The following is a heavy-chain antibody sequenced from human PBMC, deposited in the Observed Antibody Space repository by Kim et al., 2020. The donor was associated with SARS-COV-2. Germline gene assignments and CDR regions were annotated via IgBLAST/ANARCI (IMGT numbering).Heavy chain of an antibody. CDR3: ASLAAGYGLDV. J-gene: IGHJ6*02. Sequence: SETLSLTCAVSGDSIRYYYWNWIRQPPGKGLEWIGYIYYTGNTNYNPSLKSRVTISVDTSKNQFSLKLNSVTAADTAVYYCASLAAGYGLDVWGQGTTGT. V-gene: IGHV4-59*01. CDR1: GDSIRYYY. CDR2: IYYTGNT. D-gene: IGHD6-13*01.